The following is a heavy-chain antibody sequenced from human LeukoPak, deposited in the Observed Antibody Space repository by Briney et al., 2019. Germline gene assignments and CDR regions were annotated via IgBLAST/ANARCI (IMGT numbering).Heavy chain of an antibody. D-gene: IGHD3-16*01. CDR3: TRGEGDDYFDN. CDR2: IESKTDSGTT. J-gene: IGHJ4*02. CDR1: GFPFSDAW. V-gene: IGHV3-15*04. Sequence: GGSLGLSCAASGFPFSDAWMSWVRQAPGKGLEWVGRIESKTDSGTTEYAAPVKGRFTISRDDSKNTLYLQMNSLKTEDTAVYYCTRGEGDDYFDNWGQGTLVTVSS.